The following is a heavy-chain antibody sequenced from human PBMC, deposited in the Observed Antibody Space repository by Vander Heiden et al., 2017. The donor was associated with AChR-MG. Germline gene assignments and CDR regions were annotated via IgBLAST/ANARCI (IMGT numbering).Heavy chain of an antibody. V-gene: IGHV5-51*01. CDR3: ARGRYCSGGTCYWDFDY. CDR2: MYPGDFDT. Sequence: EVQLVQSGAEVKKPGESLKISCKISGYTFTTYYHGWVRQMPGKGLEWMGMMYPGDFDTRYSPSFQGQVTISVDKSISTAYLQWGSLKASDTAMYYCARGRYCSGGTCYWDFDYWGQGTLVTVSS. D-gene: IGHD2-15*01. J-gene: IGHJ4*02. CDR1: GYTFTTYY.